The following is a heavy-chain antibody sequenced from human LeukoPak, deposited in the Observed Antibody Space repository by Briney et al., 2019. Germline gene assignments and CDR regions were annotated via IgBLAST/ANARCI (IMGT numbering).Heavy chain of an antibody. CDR2: INPDSGGT. V-gene: IGHV1-2*02. Sequence: GASVKVSCKASGYTFSGYYMHWVRQAPGQGLEWMGWINPDSGGTNYAQKFQGRVTMTRDTPISTAYMELSRLSSDDTAVYYCARDSCSSTSCLSIDDYWGQGTLVTVSS. D-gene: IGHD2-2*01. CDR1: GYTFSGYY. CDR3: ARDSCSSTSCLSIDDY. J-gene: IGHJ4*02.